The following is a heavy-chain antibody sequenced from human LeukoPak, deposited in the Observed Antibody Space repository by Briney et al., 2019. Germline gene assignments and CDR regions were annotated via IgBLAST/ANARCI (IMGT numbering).Heavy chain of an antibody. CDR3: ARDEEDCSGGSCYGY. CDR2: INPNSGGT. J-gene: IGHJ4*02. CDR1: GYTFTGYY. Sequence: ASVKVSCKASGYTFTGYYMHWVRQAPGQGLEWMGWINPNSGGTNYAQKFQGRVTMTRDTSISTAYMELSRLRSDDTAVYYSARDEEDCSGGSCYGYWGQGTLVTVSS. V-gene: IGHV1-2*02. D-gene: IGHD2-15*01.